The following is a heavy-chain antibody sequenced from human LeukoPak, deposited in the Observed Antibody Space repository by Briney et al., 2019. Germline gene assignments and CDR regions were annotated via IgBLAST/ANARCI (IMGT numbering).Heavy chain of an antibody. J-gene: IGHJ6*03. CDR3: AKAGDCTNGVCYTTYYYMDV. Sequence: GGSLRLSCAASGFTFDDYAMHWVRQAPGKGLEWVSLISWDGGSTYYADSVKGRFTISRDNSKTSLYLQMNSLRAEDTALYYCAKAGDCTNGVCYTTYYYMDVWGKGTTVTVSS. CDR1: GFTFDDYA. CDR2: ISWDGGST. D-gene: IGHD2-8*01. V-gene: IGHV3-43D*04.